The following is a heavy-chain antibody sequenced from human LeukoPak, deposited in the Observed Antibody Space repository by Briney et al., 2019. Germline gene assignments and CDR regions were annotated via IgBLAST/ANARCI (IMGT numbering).Heavy chain of an antibody. CDR1: GGSISSGSYY. Sequence: SETLSLTCTVSGGSISSGSYYWSWIRPPAGKGLEWIGRIYTSGSTNYNPSLKSRVTISVDTSKNQFSVKLSSVTAADTAVYYCARGPTYCSSSSCLQGEWGQGTLVTVSS. CDR3: ARGPTYCSSSSCLQGE. V-gene: IGHV4-61*02. J-gene: IGHJ4*02. D-gene: IGHD2-15*01. CDR2: IYTSGST.